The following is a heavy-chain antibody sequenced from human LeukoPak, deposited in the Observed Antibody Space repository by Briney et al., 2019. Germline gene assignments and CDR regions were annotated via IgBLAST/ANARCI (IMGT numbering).Heavy chain of an antibody. CDR1: GYTFTSYG. Sequence: ASVKVSCKASGYTFTSYGISWVRQAPGQGLEWMGWISAYNGNTNYGQKLHGRVTMTTDTSTSKTYMELRSLRSSDTAVYYWARGVDSSSWYNWFDPWGQGTLVTVSS. CDR3: ARGVDSSSWYNWFDP. D-gene: IGHD6-13*01. J-gene: IGHJ5*02. CDR2: ISAYNGNT. V-gene: IGHV1-18*01.